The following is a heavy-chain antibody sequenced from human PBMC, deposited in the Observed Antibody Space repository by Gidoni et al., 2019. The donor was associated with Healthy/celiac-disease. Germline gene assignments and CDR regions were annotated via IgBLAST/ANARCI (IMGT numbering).Heavy chain of an antibody. CDR3: ARACHSGYGDAFDI. D-gene: IGHD5-12*01. V-gene: IGHV4-30-4*01. CDR1: GGSTSSGDSS. CDR2: IDYRGST. Sequence: QGHLKESGPGRVKPPQTLSLTGTVSGGSTSSGDSSWSWIRQPPWKGLAWIGYIDYRGSTYYNPSLKSRVTISVDTSKNQFSLKLSSVTAADTAVYYCARACHSGYGDAFDIWGQGTMVTVSS. J-gene: IGHJ3*02.